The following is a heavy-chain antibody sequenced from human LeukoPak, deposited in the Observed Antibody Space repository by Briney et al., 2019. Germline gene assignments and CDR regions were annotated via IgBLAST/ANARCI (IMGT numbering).Heavy chain of an antibody. J-gene: IGHJ4*02. CDR2: ISWDRGTT. V-gene: IGHV3-9*01. CDR1: GFTFNNYA. Sequence: PGGSLRLSCEASGFTFNNYAMHWVRQAPGKGLEWVSGISWDRGTTGYGDSVKGRFTISRDNAKNTLYLQMSSLRAEGTALYYCAKASNYDYLWGSHQIGYYFDHWGRGILVTVSS. CDR3: AKASNYDYLWGSHQIGYYFDH. D-gene: IGHD3-16*01.